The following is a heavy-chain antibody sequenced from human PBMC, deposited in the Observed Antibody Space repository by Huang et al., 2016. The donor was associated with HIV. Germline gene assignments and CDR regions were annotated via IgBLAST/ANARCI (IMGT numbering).Heavy chain of an antibody. CDR3: AKDGADEEWDIDY. CDR1: GFSLSTYG. Sequence: VQLVESGGGVVQPGRSLRLACAAAGFSLSTYGLNWVRQAPGKGLECVAGIAYDGSNKYYAHSVKGRFTISRDTSENKVYLQMNSLRHEDTAVYYCAKDGADEEWDIDYWGQGTLVTVSS. V-gene: IGHV3-30*18. J-gene: IGHJ4*02. CDR2: IAYDGSNK. D-gene: IGHD1-26*01.